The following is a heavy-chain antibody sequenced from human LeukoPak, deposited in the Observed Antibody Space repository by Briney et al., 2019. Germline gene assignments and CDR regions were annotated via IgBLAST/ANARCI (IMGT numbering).Heavy chain of an antibody. J-gene: IGHJ4*02. CDR3: AKDSTYDILTATDY. Sequence: GSLRLSCAASGFTFSSYAMSWVRQAPGKGLEWVSAISGSGGSTYYADSVKGRFTISRDNSKNTLYLQMNSLRAEDTAVYYCAKDSTYDILTATDYWGQGTLVTVSS. D-gene: IGHD3-9*01. CDR2: ISGSGGST. CDR1: GFTFSSYA. V-gene: IGHV3-23*01.